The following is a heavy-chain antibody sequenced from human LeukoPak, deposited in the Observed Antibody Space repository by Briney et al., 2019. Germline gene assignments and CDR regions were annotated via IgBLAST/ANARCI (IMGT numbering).Heavy chain of an antibody. CDR2: IHHSGNI. J-gene: IGHJ4*02. CDR3: ARGPDYAKVGY. D-gene: IGHD4-17*01. V-gene: IGHV4-39*07. CDR1: GECISSNRYY. Sequence: SETLSLTCTVSGECISSNRYYWTWIRQPPGKGLEWIGNIHHSGNIYYSPSLKSRVSISVDTSKNQFSLRVTSVTAADTAVYYCARGPDYAKVGYWGQGTLVTVSS.